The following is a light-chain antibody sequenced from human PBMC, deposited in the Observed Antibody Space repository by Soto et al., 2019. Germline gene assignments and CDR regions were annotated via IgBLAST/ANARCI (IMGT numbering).Light chain of an antibody. V-gene: IGKV1-5*01. J-gene: IGKJ4*01. CDR2: DGS. CDR3: QQYDDYPLT. Sequence: DIQMTQSPSTLSASIGDRVTIACRASQSINNWLAWYQQKPGKAPKFLIYDGSTLESGVPSRFSGRASGTEFTLTISSLQPEDFGTYYCQQYDDYPLTSGGGTRVEIK. CDR1: QSINNW.